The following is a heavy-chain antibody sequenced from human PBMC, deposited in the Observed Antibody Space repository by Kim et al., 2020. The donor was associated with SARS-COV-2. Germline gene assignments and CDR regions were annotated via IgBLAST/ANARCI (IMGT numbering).Heavy chain of an antibody. CDR3: ARAPPYYDILTGHYGLDI. CDR2: ISSSGGAI. Sequence: GSLRLSCAASGFTFSDYYMSWIRQAPGKGLEWVSYISSSGGAIFYADSVKGRFIISRDNAKNSLYLQMNSLRAEDTAVYYCARAPPYYDILTGHYGLDIWGQGTLVTVSS. V-gene: IGHV3-11*04. D-gene: IGHD3-9*01. J-gene: IGHJ3*02. CDR1: GFTFSDYY.